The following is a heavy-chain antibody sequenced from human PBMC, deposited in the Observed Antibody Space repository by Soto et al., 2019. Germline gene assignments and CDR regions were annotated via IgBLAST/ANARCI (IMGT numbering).Heavy chain of an antibody. J-gene: IGHJ6*02. V-gene: IGHV4-59*01. Sequence: SETLSLTCSVSGGSISSYYWSWIRQPPGKGLEWIGYIYYSGSTNNNPSLKSRVTISVDTSKNQFSLRLSSVTAADTAIYYCSRWGGNHYFYGLDVWGPGTTVTVSS. CDR2: IYYSGST. D-gene: IGHD2-15*01. CDR1: GGSISSYY. CDR3: SRWGGNHYFYGLDV.